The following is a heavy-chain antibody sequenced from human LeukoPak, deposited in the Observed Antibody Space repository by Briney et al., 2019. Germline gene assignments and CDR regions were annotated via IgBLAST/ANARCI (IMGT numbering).Heavy chain of an antibody. J-gene: IGHJ1*01. V-gene: IGHV4-39*07. CDR3: VRDLNGYSSSRTQYFQH. Sequence: SETLSLTCAVSGGSISGRSYYWGWIRQPPGKGQEWIGTIYYSGSTYYNPSLKSRVNISVDTSKNQFSLRLSSVTAADTAVYYCVRDLNGYSSSRTQYFQHWGQGTLVTVSS. CDR1: GGSISGRSYY. D-gene: IGHD5-18*01. CDR2: IYYSGST.